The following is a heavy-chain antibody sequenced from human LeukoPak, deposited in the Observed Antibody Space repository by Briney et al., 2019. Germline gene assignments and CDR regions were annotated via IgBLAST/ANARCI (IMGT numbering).Heavy chain of an antibody. Sequence: GASVRVSCKASGYTFTSYDINWVRQATGQGLGWMGWMNPNSGNTGYAQKFQGRVTITTDESTSTAYMELSSLRSEDTAVYYCAGPDSSGYYYGDAFDIWGQGTMVTVPS. J-gene: IGHJ3*02. CDR2: MNPNSGNT. D-gene: IGHD3-22*01. V-gene: IGHV1-8*01. CDR3: AGPDSSGYYYGDAFDI. CDR1: GYTFTSYD.